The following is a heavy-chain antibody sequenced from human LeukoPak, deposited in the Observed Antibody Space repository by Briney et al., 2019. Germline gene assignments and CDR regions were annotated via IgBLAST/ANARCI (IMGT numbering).Heavy chain of an antibody. CDR2: IKQDGSEK. CDR1: GFTFSSYW. J-gene: IGHJ4*02. D-gene: IGHD3-10*01. Sequence: GGSLRLSCAASGFTFSSYWMSWVRQAPGKGLEWVANIKQDGSEKYYVDSVKGRFTISRDNAKNSLYLQMNSLRAEETAVYYCVRGSLWFGESEDYWGQGTLVTVSS. V-gene: IGHV3-7*01. CDR3: VRGSLWFGESEDY.